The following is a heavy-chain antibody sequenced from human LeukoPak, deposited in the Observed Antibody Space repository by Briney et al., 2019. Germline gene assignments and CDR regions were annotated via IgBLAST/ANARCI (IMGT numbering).Heavy chain of an antibody. CDR1: GFTVSSNY. D-gene: IGHD5-24*01. CDR2: IYSGGST. J-gene: IGHJ6*02. CDR3: ARDPGSRDGYSGMDV. Sequence: GGSLRLSCAASGFTVSSNYMSWVRQAPGKGLEWASVIYSGGSTYYADSVKGRFTISRDNSKNTLYLQMNSLRAEDTAVYYCARDPGSRDGYSGMDVWGQGTTVTVSS. V-gene: IGHV3-66*01.